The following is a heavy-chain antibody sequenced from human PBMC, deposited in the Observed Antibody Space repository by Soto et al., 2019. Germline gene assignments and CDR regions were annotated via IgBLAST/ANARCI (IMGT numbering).Heavy chain of an antibody. V-gene: IGHV3-23*01. D-gene: IGHD3-10*01. CDR1: GFTFSSYA. J-gene: IGHJ6*02. CDR3: SRRYSFGSGKYGVDV. Sequence: EVQLLESGGGLVQPGGSLRLSCAASGFTFSSYAMSWVRQAPGKGLEWVSAISGSGGSTYYADSVKGRFTISRDNSKNTLYLQMNSLRAEDTAVYYCSRRYSFGSGKYGVDVWGQGTMVTVSS. CDR2: ISGSGGST.